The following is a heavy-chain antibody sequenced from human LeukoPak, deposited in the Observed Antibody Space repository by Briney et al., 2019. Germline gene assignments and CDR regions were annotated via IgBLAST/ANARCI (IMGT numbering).Heavy chain of an antibody. Sequence: PGGSLRLSCAAPGFTFSDYYMSWIRQAPGKGLEWVSYISSSGSTIYYADSVKGRFTISRDNAKNSLYLQMNSLRAEDTAVYYCARDRGYYDSSGYYYIFDYWGQGTLVTVSS. CDR3: ARDRGYYDSSGYYYIFDY. J-gene: IGHJ4*02. CDR1: GFTFSDYY. D-gene: IGHD3-22*01. V-gene: IGHV3-11*04. CDR2: ISSSGSTI.